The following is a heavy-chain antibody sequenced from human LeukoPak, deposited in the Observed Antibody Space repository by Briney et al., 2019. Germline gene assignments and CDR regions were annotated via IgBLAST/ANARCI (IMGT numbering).Heavy chain of an antibody. CDR3: ARLESQLLYNGFDP. V-gene: IGHV4-59*08. J-gene: IGHJ5*02. D-gene: IGHD2-2*01. CDR2: IYYSGST. Sequence: PSETLSLTCIVSGGSISSYYWSWIRQPPGKGLEWIGYIYYSGSTNYNPSLKSRVTISVDTSKNQFSLKLSSVTAADTAVYYCARLESQLLYNGFDPWGQGTLVTVSS. CDR1: GGSISSYY.